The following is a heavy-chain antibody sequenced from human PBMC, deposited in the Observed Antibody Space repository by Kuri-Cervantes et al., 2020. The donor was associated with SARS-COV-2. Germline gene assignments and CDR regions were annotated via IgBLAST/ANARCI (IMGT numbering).Heavy chain of an antibody. Sequence: GESLKISCAASGFIVSSNYMSWVRQAPGKGLEWVSVIYSGGSTYYADSVKGRFTISRDNSKNTLYLQMNSLRAEDTAVYYCARERGLRGWFNPWGQGTLVTVSS. CDR3: ARERGLRGWFNP. CDR2: IYSGGST. J-gene: IGHJ5*02. V-gene: IGHV3-53*01. CDR1: GFIVSSNY.